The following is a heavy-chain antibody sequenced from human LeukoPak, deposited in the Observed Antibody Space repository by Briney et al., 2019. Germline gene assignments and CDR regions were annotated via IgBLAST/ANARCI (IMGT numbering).Heavy chain of an antibody. CDR3: ARGDRWLRPEGIGHFDY. V-gene: IGHV4-38-2*02. CDR1: GYSISSGYY. CDR2: IYHSGST. J-gene: IGHJ4*02. Sequence: PSETLSLTCTVSGYSISSGYYWGWIRQPPGKGLEWIGSIYHSGSTYYNPSLKSRVTISVDTSKNQFSLKLSSVTAADTAVYYCARGDRWLRPEGIGHFDYWGQGTLVTVSS. D-gene: IGHD5-12*01.